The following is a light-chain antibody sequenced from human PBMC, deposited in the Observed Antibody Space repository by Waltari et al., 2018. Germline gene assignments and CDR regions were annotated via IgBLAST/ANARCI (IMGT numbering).Light chain of an antibody. CDR1: QSINTW. CDR2: KSS. V-gene: IGKV1-5*03. CDR3: QQYNSYST. Sequence: DIQMTQSPSTLSASVGDRVTITCRASQSINTWLAWYQQKPGKAPKLLIYKSSTLESGVPSRFSGSGSWTEFTLTISILQPDDFATYYCQQYNSYSTCGGGTKVEIK. J-gene: IGKJ4*01.